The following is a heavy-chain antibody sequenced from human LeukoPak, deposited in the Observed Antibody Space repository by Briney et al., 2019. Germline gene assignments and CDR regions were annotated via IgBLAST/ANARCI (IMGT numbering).Heavy chain of an antibody. CDR3: SKETTATGANWFDP. CDR1: GFTFSGYE. V-gene: IGHV3-48*03. D-gene: IGHD6-13*01. Sequence: GGSLRLSCAASGFTFSGYEMNWVRQAPGKGLEWVSYISSSGSTIYYADSVKGRFTISRDNAKNSLYLQMNSLRAEDTAVYYCSKETTATGANWFDPWGQGTLVIVSS. J-gene: IGHJ5*02. CDR2: ISSSGSTI.